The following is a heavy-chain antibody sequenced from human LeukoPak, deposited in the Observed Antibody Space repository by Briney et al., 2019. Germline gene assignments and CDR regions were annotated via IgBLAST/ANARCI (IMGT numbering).Heavy chain of an antibody. D-gene: IGHD3-10*01. V-gene: IGHV4-39*01. J-gene: IGHJ4*02. CDR2: VYYTGNT. CDR3: ARHMSRYKSGSGAYPLDY. Sequence: PSETLSLTCTVSGGSISSGSYYWGWIRQPPGKGLEWIGTVYYTGNTYYNPSLKSRLSISVDTSKNQFSLELTSVTAADTAVYYCARHMSRYKSGSGAYPLDYWGRGTLVTVSS. CDR1: GGSISSGSYY.